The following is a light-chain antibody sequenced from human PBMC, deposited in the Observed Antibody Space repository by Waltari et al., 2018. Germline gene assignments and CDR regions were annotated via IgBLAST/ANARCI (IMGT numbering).Light chain of an antibody. CDR2: DVT. CDR1: SSDVGGSTY. CDR3: CSYTGSSTRV. V-gene: IGLV2-14*01. J-gene: IGLJ3*02. Sequence: SALTQPASVSGPPGQSITISCTGTSSDVGGSTYVSWYQQHPGKAPKLVIFDVTKRPSGVSNRFSGSKSGNTAALTISGLQAEDEADYYCCSYTGSSTRVFGGGTKLTVL.